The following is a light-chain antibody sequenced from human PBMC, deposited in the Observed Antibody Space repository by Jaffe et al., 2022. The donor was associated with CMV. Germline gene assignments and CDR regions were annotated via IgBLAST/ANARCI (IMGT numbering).Light chain of an antibody. CDR3: QHYNSFPWT. J-gene: IGKJ1*01. CDR1: QSVGIW. V-gene: IGKV1-5*03. CDR2: KAS. Sequence: DIQMTQSPSTLSASVGDRVTITCRASQSVGIWLAWYQQKPGKAPKLLIYKASTLQTGVPSRFSGSGSDTEFTLAISSLQPDDFATYYCQHYNSFPWTFGQGTKVEIK.